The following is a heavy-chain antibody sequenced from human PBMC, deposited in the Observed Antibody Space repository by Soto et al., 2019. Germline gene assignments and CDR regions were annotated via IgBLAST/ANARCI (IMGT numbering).Heavy chain of an antibody. CDR3: ARDGGYCSGGSCYRNYYYYGMDV. Sequence: QVQLVQSGAEVKKPGSSVKVSCKASGGTFSSYAISWVRQAPGQGLEWVGGIIPIFGTANYAQKFQGRVTITADESTSTAYMELSSLRSEDTAVYYCARDGGYCSGGSCYRNYYYYGMDVWGQGTTVTVSS. CDR2: IIPIFGTA. J-gene: IGHJ6*02. CDR1: GGTFSSYA. D-gene: IGHD2-15*01. V-gene: IGHV1-69*01.